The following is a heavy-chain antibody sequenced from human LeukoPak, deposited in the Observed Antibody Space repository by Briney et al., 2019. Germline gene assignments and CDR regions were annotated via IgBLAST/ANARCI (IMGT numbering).Heavy chain of an antibody. CDR1: GGSFSGYC. CDR2: INHSGST. Sequence: SETLSLTCAVYGGSFSGYCWSWIRQPPGKGLEWIGEINHSGSTNYNPSLKSRVTISVDTSKNQFSLKLSSVTAADTAVYYCAREPMITFGGVIVSPHYYFDYWGQGTLVTVSS. D-gene: IGHD3-16*02. CDR3: AREPMITFGGVIVSPHYYFDY. V-gene: IGHV4-34*01. J-gene: IGHJ4*02.